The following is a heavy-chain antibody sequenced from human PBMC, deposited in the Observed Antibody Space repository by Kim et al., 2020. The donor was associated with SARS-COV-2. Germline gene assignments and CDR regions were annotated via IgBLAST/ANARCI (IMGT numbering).Heavy chain of an antibody. V-gene: IGHV3-20*01. D-gene: IGHD2-2*01. CDR1: GFIFDDYG. CDR2: INRNGGST. Sequence: GGSLRLSCAASGFIFDDYGMSWVRQTPGKGLEWVSGINRNGGSTAYIDSAKGRFTISRDNAKNSLYLQMSSLRADDTALYHCARGFYQCPFDLWGQGTLVRVSS. CDR3: ARGFYQCPFDL. J-gene: IGHJ4*02.